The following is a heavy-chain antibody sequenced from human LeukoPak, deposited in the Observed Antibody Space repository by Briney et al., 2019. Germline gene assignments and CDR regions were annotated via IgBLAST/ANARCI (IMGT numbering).Heavy chain of an antibody. J-gene: IGHJ4*02. CDR1: GYTSTSYG. V-gene: IGHV1-18*04. CDR2: ISAYNGNT. CDR3: ARQRRVLKRGGSGYYGSGSYSIAYYFDY. D-gene: IGHD3-10*01. Sequence: ASVKVSCKASGYTSTSYGISWVRQAPGQGLEWMGWISAYNGNTNYAQKLQGRVTMTTDTSTSTAYMELRSLRSDDTAVYYCARQRRVLKRGGSGYYGSGSYSIAYYFDYWGQGTLVTVSS.